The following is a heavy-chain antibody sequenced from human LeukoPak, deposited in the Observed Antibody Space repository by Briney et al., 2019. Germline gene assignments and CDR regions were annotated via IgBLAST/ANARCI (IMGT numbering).Heavy chain of an antibody. Sequence: SETLSLTCTVSGDSISNRNYYWGWIRQPPGKGLEWIGYIYYSGNTIYNPSLKSRVTISVDKSENQFSLKLSSVTAADTAVYYCAGSPRYCTGTTCYSPSAMDVWGQGTTVTVSS. D-gene: IGHD2-2*01. CDR1: GDSISNRNYY. CDR3: AGSPRYCTGTTCYSPSAMDV. J-gene: IGHJ6*02. V-gene: IGHV4-61*05. CDR2: IYYSGNT.